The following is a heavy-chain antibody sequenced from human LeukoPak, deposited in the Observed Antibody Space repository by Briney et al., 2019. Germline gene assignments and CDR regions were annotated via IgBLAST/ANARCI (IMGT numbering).Heavy chain of an antibody. D-gene: IGHD3-9*01. CDR2: ISSSSTYI. CDR3: ARYRPYDTLTDSSPEGYFLH. J-gene: IGHJ1*01. CDR1: GFTFGDYT. Sequence: GGSLRLSCVASGFTFGDYTMNWVRQAPGEGLEWVSSISSSSTYIHYGDSVRGRFTISRDNAKNSLYLQMDSLRAEDTAVYYCARYRPYDTLTDSSPEGYFLHWGQGTLVTVSS. V-gene: IGHV3-21*06.